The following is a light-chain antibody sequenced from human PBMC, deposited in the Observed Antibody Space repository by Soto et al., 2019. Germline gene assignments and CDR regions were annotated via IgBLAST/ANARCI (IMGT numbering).Light chain of an antibody. J-gene: IGLJ1*01. CDR3: QSYDSSLSGLYV. CDR1: SSNNGVGYD. CDR2: GNS. V-gene: IGLV1-40*01. Sequence: QSVLAQPPSVSGAPGQRVTISCTGSSSNNGVGYDVHWYLQLPGTAPKLLIYGNSNRPSGVPDRFSGSKSGTSASLAITGLQAEDEADYYCQSYDSSLSGLYVFGTGTKVTVL.